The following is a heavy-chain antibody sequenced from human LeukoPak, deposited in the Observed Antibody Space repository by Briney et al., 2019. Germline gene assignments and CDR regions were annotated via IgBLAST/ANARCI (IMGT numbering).Heavy chain of an antibody. D-gene: IGHD3-3*01. Sequence: ASVKVSCKASGYTLNTYPLHWVRQAPGQRLEWMGWINAGSGNTKYSPDFQGRVTITRDSFANTAYMELSSLGSEDLAVYYCARGQKDFWSGGNAYDIWGQGTMVIVSS. CDR3: ARGQKDFWSGGNAYDI. CDR1: GYTLNTYP. J-gene: IGHJ3*02. V-gene: IGHV1-3*03. CDR2: INAGSGNT.